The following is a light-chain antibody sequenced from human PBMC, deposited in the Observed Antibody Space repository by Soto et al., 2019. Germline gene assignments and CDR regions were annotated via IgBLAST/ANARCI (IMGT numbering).Light chain of an antibody. J-gene: IGKJ4*01. V-gene: IGKV3-20*01. CDR1: QRVSSSY. Sequence: EIVLTQSPGTLSLSPGERATLSCRASQRVSSSYLAWYQQKPGQAPRLLIYGASSRATGIPDRFSGSGSGTDFTLTISRLEPEDFAVYYCQQYGSSPEPFGGGTKVEIK. CDR3: QQYGSSPEP. CDR2: GAS.